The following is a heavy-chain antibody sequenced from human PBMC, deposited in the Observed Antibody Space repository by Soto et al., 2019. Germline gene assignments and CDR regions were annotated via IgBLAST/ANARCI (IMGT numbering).Heavy chain of an antibody. V-gene: IGHV3-23*01. D-gene: IGHD5-12*01. Sequence: GGSLRLSCAASGFTFSSYAMSWVRQAPGKGLEWVSAISGSGGSTYYADSVKGRFTISRDNSKNTLYLQMNSLRAEDTAVYYCAKKLGGKDSGYDALYYYYGMDVWGQGTTVTVSS. CDR3: AKKLGGKDSGYDALYYYYGMDV. CDR2: ISGSGGST. J-gene: IGHJ6*02. CDR1: GFTFSSYA.